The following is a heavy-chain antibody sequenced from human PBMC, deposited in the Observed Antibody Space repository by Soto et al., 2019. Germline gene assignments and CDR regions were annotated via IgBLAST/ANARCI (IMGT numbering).Heavy chain of an antibody. CDR1: GFTFSSYA. CDR2: ISGSGGST. Sequence: EVQLLESGGGLVQPGGSLRLSCAASGFTFSSYAMSWVRQAPGKGLEWVSAISGSGGSTYYADSVKGRFTISRDNSKNTLYLHMNSLRAEYTAVYYCAKEGGYCSSTSCYGRVYYWGQGTLVTVSS. V-gene: IGHV3-23*01. D-gene: IGHD2-2*03. J-gene: IGHJ4*02. CDR3: AKEGGYCSSTSCYGRVYY.